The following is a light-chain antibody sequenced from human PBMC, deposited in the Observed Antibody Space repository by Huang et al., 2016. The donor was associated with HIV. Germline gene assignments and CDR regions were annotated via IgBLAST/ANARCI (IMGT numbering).Light chain of an antibody. J-gene: IGKJ2*01. Sequence: DIVMTQSPDSLAVSLGARATINCKSSQSVLDNSNNKNCLAWFQQKPGQPPNLLIYWASSRESGVPDRFSGSGSGTDFTLTISSLQAEDVAVYYCHQYYNTPYTFGQGTKLEIK. V-gene: IGKV4-1*01. CDR3: HQYYNTPYT. CDR2: WAS. CDR1: QSVLDNSNNKNC.